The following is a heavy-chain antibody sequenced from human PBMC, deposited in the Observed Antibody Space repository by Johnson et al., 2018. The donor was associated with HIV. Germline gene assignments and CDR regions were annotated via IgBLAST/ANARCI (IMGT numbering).Heavy chain of an antibody. Sequence: VQLVESGGGLVQPGGSLKLSCAASGFTFSIYGMHWVRQAPGKGLEWVAVISYDGSNKYYADSVKGRFTISRDNSKNTLYLQMNSLRAEDTAVYYCAREQYGGNSNAGDGFDIWGQGTMVTVSS. CDR3: AREQYGGNSNAGDGFDI. V-gene: IGHV3-30*03. CDR2: ISYDGSNK. CDR1: GFTFSIYG. D-gene: IGHD4-23*01. J-gene: IGHJ3*02.